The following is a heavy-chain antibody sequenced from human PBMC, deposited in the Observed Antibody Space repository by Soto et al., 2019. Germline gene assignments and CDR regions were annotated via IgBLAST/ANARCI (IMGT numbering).Heavy chain of an antibody. D-gene: IGHD2-21*01. V-gene: IGHV4-39*01. Sequence: WGTLSLTCNVSGGSISTSRSYWAWIRPPPGKGLEWLANIFYSGSTYYNPSLASRVTVSVDTSKNEYSLKLRSVTAADTAVYYCARQPTTGDTDLWFDPWGQGTLVTVSS. CDR1: GGSISTSRSY. CDR2: IFYSGST. J-gene: IGHJ5*02. CDR3: ARQPTTGDTDLWFDP.